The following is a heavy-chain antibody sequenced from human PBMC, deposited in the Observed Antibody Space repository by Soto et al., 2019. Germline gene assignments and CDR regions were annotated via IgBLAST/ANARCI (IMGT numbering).Heavy chain of an antibody. Sequence: QITLKESGPTLVKPTQTLTLTCTFSGFSLSTSGVGVGWIRQPPGKALEWLALIYWDDDKRYSPSLKSRLTITKDTSKNLVVLTMTNMDPVDTATYYCAHSHYDPAGGNCFDPWGQGTLVTVSS. CDR2: IYWDDDK. CDR3: AHSHYDPAGGNCFDP. D-gene: IGHD3-3*01. CDR1: GFSLSTSGVG. V-gene: IGHV2-5*02. J-gene: IGHJ5*02.